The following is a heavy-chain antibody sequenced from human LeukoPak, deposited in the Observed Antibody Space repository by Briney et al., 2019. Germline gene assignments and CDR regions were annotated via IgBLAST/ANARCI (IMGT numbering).Heavy chain of an antibody. D-gene: IGHD3-16*01. CDR1: GFSLSGSW. J-gene: IGHJ3*02. CDR3: ARSDYFHN. CDR2: NKYDGTTK. V-gene: IGHV3-74*01. Sequence: PGGSLRLSCEASGFSLSGSWMHWVRHAPGKGLMWVSQNKYDGTTKNYADSVRGRFTISRDNAKNTLYLHMNDLRAEDTAVYYCARSDYFHNWGQGTMVVVST.